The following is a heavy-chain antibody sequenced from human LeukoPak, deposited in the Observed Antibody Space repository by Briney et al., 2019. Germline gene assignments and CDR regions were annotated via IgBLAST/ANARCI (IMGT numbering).Heavy chain of an antibody. CDR2: IIPIFGTA. J-gene: IGHJ3*02. D-gene: IGHD2-21*02. Sequence: SVKVSCKASGGTFSSYAISWVRQAPGQGREWMGGIIPIFGTANYAQKFQGRVTITADESTSTAYMELSSLRSEDTAVYYCARDSRGALVNGDDAFDIWGQGTMVTVSS. V-gene: IGHV1-69*13. CDR1: GGTFSSYA. CDR3: ARDSRGALVNGDDAFDI.